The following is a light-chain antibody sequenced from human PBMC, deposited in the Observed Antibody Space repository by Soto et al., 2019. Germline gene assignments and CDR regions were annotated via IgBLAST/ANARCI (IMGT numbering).Light chain of an antibody. Sequence: QSVLTQPPSVSAAPGQKVTISCSGSSSNIGNNYVSWYQQLPGTAPKLLIYDNNKRPSGIPDRFSGSKSGTSATLGITGLQTGDEADYYCGTWDSRLRAYVFGTGTKLTVL. V-gene: IGLV1-51*01. J-gene: IGLJ1*01. CDR1: SSNIGNNY. CDR2: DNN. CDR3: GTWDSRLRAYV.